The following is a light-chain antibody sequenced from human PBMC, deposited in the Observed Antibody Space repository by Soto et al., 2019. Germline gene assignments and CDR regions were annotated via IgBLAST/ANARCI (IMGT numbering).Light chain of an antibody. CDR2: GAS. V-gene: IGKV3-20*01. CDR1: QSVSSSY. Sequence: EIVLTQSPGTLSLSPGERATLSCRASQSVSSSYLGWYQQKPGQAPRLLNYGASRRATGIPDRFSGSGSGTDFTLTISRLEPEDFAVYYCQQYGSSPPFTFGQGTRLEIK. CDR3: QQYGSSPPFT. J-gene: IGKJ5*01.